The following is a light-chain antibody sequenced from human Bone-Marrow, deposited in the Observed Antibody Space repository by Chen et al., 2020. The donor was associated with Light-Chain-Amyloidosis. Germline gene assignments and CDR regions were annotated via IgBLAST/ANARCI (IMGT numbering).Light chain of an antibody. CDR1: DLPTKY. V-gene: IGLV3-25*03. CDR3: QSADSSGTYEVI. CDR2: RET. Sequence: SYELTQPPSVSVSPGQTARITCSGDDLPTKYAYWYQQKPGQAPVLVIHRETERPSGISERFSGSSPGTTATLTISGVQAEDEADYHCQSADSSGTYEVIFGGGTKLTVL. J-gene: IGLJ2*01.